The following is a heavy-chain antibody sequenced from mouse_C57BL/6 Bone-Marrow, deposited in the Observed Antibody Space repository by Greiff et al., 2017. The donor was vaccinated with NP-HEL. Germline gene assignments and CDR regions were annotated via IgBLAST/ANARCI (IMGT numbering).Heavy chain of an antibody. CDR3: ARLDGYLFAY. V-gene: IGHV1-69*01. CDR2: IDPSDSYT. J-gene: IGHJ3*01. CDR1: GYTFTSYW. D-gene: IGHD2-3*01. Sequence: QVQLQQPGAELVMPGASVKLSCKASGYTFTSYWMHWVKQRPGQGLEWIGEIDPSDSYTNYNQKFKGKSTLTVDKSSSTAYMQLSSLTSEDSAVYYCARLDGYLFAYWGQGTLVTVSA.